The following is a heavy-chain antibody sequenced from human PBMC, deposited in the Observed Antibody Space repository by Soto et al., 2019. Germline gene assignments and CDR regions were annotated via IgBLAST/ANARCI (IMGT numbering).Heavy chain of an antibody. Sequence: PGGSLRLSCTASGFTFGDYAMSWVRQAPGKWLEWVGFIRSKAYGGTTEYAASVKGRFTISRDDSKSIAYLQMNSLKTEDTAVYYCTRESYSSSWYGRYYYYGMDVWGQGXTVTVPS. D-gene: IGHD6-13*01. CDR1: GFTFGDYA. CDR2: IRSKAYGGTT. J-gene: IGHJ6*02. V-gene: IGHV3-49*04. CDR3: TRESYSSSWYGRYYYYGMDV.